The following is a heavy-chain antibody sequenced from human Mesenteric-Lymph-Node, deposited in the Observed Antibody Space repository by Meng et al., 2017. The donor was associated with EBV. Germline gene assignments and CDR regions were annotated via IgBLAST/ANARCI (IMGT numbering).Heavy chain of an antibody. V-gene: IGHV3-23*01. CDR2: VSGSGGTT. CDR1: GVTFSTYV. CDR3: AKDRDGVVVPAAADY. Sequence: EVHLLESGGGLVQPGGSLRLSCAASGVTFSTYVMSWVRQAPGKGLEWVSTVSGSGGTTYYADSVKGRFTISRDNSKNTLYLQMNSLRAEDTAVYYCAKDRDGVVVPAAADYWGQGTLGTVSS. D-gene: IGHD2-2*01. J-gene: IGHJ4*02.